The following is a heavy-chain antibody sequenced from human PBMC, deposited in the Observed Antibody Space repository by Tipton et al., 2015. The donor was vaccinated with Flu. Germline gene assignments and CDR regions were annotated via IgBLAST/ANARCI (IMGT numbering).Heavy chain of an antibody. CDR1: GGSVSSGSYY. J-gene: IGHJ6*04. CDR3: ARSLYYDFWSGYHQDV. CDR2: IYYSGST. Sequence: TLSLTCTVSGGSVSSGSYYWSWIRQPPGKGLEWIGYIYYSGSTNYNPSLKSRVTISVDTSKNQFSLKLSSVTAADTAVYYCARSLYYDFWSGYHQDVWGKGTTVTVSS. V-gene: IGHV4-61*01. D-gene: IGHD3-3*01.